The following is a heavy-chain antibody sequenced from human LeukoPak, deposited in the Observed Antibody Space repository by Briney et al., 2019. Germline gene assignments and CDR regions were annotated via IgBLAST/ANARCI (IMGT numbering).Heavy chain of an antibody. Sequence: PGGSLRLSCAASGFTFSSYGMHWVRQAPGKGLEWVSGINWNGGTIGYADSVKGRFTISRDNAKNSLYLQMNSLRAEYTALYYCARYGFYCSSTSCYIFDNWGQGTLVTVSS. J-gene: IGHJ4*02. CDR3: ARYGFYCSSTSCYIFDN. V-gene: IGHV3-20*04. CDR1: GFTFSSYG. D-gene: IGHD2-2*02. CDR2: INWNGGTI.